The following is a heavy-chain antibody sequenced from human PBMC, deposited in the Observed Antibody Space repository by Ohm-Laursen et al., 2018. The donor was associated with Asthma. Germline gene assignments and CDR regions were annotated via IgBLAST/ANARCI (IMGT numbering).Heavy chain of an antibody. Sequence: ASVKVSCKASGYIFNNYGISWVRQAPGQGLEWMGWISTYNGDTKYAQKFQGRLIMTTDTSTTTGYMELRSLRSDDTAVYYCARDPGGFCSSTSCYGVPYYNYGMDVWGQGTTVTVSS. CDR1: GYIFNNYG. CDR2: ISTYNGDT. V-gene: IGHV1-18*01. CDR3: ARDPGGFCSSTSCYGVPYYNYGMDV. D-gene: IGHD2-2*01. J-gene: IGHJ6*02.